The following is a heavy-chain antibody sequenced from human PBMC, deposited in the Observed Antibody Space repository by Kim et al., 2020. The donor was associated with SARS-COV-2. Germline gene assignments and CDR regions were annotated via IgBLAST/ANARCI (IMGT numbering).Heavy chain of an antibody. J-gene: IGHJ4*02. Sequence: GGSLRLSCAASGFTFSNYAMHWVRQAPGKGLEWVGLISYDGNNQYYADSVKGRFTISRDNSRNTLYLQMHSLRAEDTAVYYCARNTMIVVLIKGEGMFFDYWGQGTLVTVSS. D-gene: IGHD3-22*01. CDR2: ISYDGNNQ. V-gene: IGHV3-30*04. CDR1: GFTFSNYA. CDR3: ARNTMIVVLIKGEGMFFDY.